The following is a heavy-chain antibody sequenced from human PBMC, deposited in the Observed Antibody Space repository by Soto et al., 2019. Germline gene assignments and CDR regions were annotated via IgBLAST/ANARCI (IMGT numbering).Heavy chain of an antibody. J-gene: IGHJ4*02. D-gene: IGHD3-16*02. Sequence: VPLLESGGGLVQPGGSLRLSCAASGFTFSSYAMSWVRQAPGKGLEWVSAISGSGGSTYYADSVKGRFTISRDNSKNTLYLQRNSLRAEDTAVYYCAGGGLRLGELSFAFDYWGQGTLVTVSS. CDR3: AGGGLRLGELSFAFDY. V-gene: IGHV3-23*01. CDR1: GFTFSSYA. CDR2: ISGSGGST.